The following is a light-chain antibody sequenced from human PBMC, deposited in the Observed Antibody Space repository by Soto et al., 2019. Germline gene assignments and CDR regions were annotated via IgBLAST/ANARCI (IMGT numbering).Light chain of an antibody. CDR1: SSDVGSYNY. V-gene: IGLV2-14*03. Sequence: QSALTQPASVSGSPGQSITISCTGTSSDVGSYNYVSWYQQHPGKAPKLMIYDVSDRPSGVSDRFSGSKSGNTASLTISGLQAEDEAVYYCSSYARNRDVLFGGGTKVTVL. CDR2: DVS. CDR3: SSYARNRDVL. J-gene: IGLJ2*01.